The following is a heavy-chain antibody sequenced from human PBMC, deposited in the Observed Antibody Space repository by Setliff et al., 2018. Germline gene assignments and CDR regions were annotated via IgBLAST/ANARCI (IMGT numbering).Heavy chain of an antibody. CDR1: GYTFTNYW. CDR3: ARVETAGGYYFDF. J-gene: IGHJ4*02. CDR2: IYPGDSDT. Sequence: GESLKISCKGSGYTFTNYWIGWVRQMPGKGLEWMGAIYPGDSDTRYSPSFQGQVTISADKSISTAYVQWRSLKASDTAMYYCARVETAGGYYFDFWGQGALVTVSS. D-gene: IGHD2-15*01. V-gene: IGHV5-51*03.